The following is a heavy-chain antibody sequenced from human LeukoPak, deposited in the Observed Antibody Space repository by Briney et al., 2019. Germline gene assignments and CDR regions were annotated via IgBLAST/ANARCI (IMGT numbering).Heavy chain of an antibody. CDR3: ARVIQWLGYFVY. V-gene: IGHV3-30*01. D-gene: IGHD6-19*01. CDR2: ISYDGSNK. J-gene: IGHJ4*02. Sequence: PGGSLRLSCAASGFTFSSYAMHTVRQAPGKGRERGAVISYDGSNKYYADSAKGRFTISRDNSKNTLYLQMNSLRAEDTAVYYCARVIQWLGYFVYLGQGALVAVSS. CDR1: GFTFSSYA.